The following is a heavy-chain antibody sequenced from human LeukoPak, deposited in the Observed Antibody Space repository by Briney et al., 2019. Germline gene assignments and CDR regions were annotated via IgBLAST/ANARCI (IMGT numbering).Heavy chain of an antibody. D-gene: IGHD3-22*01. V-gene: IGHV4-34*01. CDR3: ARGLTYYYDSSGANWFDP. Sequence: SETLSLTCTVSGGSISSYYWSWIRQPPGKGLEWIGEINHSGSTNYNPSLKSRVTISVDTSKNQFSLKLSSVTAADTAVYYCARGLTYYYDSSGANWFDPWGQGTLVTVSS. CDR1: GGSISSYY. CDR2: INHSGST. J-gene: IGHJ5*02.